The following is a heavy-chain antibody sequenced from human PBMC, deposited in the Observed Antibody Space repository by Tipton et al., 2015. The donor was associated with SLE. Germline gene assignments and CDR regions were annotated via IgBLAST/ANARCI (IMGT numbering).Heavy chain of an antibody. V-gene: IGHV4-4*07. Sequence: GLVKPSETLSLTCTVSGGSISSYYWSWIRQSAGKGLEWIGRIYSSGSKDYNPSLKSRLSMSLDASTNQVSLGLSSVTAADTAVYYCARGSDGEYVRYFDVWGRGNLVTVSS. CDR3: ARGSDGEYVRYFDV. D-gene: IGHD4-17*01. CDR1: GGSISSYY. CDR2: IYSSGSK. J-gene: IGHJ2*01.